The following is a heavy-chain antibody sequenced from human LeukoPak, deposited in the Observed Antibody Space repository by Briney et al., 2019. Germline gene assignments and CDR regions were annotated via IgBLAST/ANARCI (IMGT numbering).Heavy chain of an antibody. CDR2: INPNTGGT. J-gene: IGHJ5*02. V-gene: IGHV1-2*06. CDR1: GYTFTGYY. Sequence: GASVTVSCMASGYTFTGYYIHWVRQAPGQGLEWMGRINPNTGGTDYAQKFQGRVTMTRDTSITTSYMELSRLTSDDTAIYYCAKVPPSITAAGNWLGPWGQGALVTVSS. CDR3: AKVPPSITAAGNWLGP. D-gene: IGHD6-13*01.